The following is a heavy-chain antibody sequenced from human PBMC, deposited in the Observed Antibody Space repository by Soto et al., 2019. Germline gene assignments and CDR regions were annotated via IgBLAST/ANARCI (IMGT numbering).Heavy chain of an antibody. Sequence: VQLVQSGAEVRKPGSSVKVSCQVSGVTFSTSTSTWVRQAPGQGLEWMGSIIPILGTAKSTQKFQGRVTITADESASVAYMELSSLTSEDTAVYYCARAGFVSGWNEFSGMDVWGQGTTVTFSS. D-gene: IGHD6-19*01. CDR2: IIPILGTA. V-gene: IGHV1-69*11. CDR1: GVTFSTST. J-gene: IGHJ6*02. CDR3: ARAGFVSGWNEFSGMDV.